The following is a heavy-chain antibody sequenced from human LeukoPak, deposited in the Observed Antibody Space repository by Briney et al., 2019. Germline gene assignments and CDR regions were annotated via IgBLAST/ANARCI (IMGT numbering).Heavy chain of an antibody. CDR2: IYNSGST. D-gene: IGHD6-19*01. J-gene: IGHJ4*01. CDR1: GGSISSYS. CDR3: ARGGRYSSGTFDY. Sequence: SETLSLTCTVSGGSISSYSWSWIRQPPGKGLEWIGYIYNSGSTTYNPSLKSRVTVSVDTSKNQFSLNLSSVTAADTAVYYCARGGRYSSGTFDYWGHGTLVTVSS. V-gene: IGHV4-59*01.